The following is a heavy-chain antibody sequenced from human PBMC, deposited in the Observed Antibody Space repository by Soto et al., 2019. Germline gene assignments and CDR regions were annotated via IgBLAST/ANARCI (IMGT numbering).Heavy chain of an antibody. CDR1: GFTFSSYA. J-gene: IGHJ3*02. CDR3: ARDRPVPDYYDSSGYYSDAFDI. Sequence: ESGGGVVQPGRSLRLSCAASGFTFSSYAMHWVRQAPGKGLEWVAVISYDGSNKYYADSVKGRFTISRDNSKNTLYLQMNSLRAEDTAVYYCARDRPVPDYYDSSGYYSDAFDIWGQGTMVTVSS. CDR2: ISYDGSNK. D-gene: IGHD3-22*01. V-gene: IGHV3-30-3*01.